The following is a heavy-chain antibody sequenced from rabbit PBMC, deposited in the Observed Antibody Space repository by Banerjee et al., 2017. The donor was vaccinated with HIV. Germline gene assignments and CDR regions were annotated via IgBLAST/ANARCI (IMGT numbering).Heavy chain of an antibody. D-gene: IGHD6-1*01. CDR2: IYVGSGGTT. V-gene: IGHV1S45*01. CDR1: GFSFSSSYW. CDR3: ARGFTSAAGYGYGRTFNL. J-gene: IGHJ4*01. Sequence: QEQLEESGGDLVKPEGSLTLTCTASGFSFSSSYWICWVRQAPGKGLEWIACIYVGSGGTTYYASWAKGRFTISKTSSTTVTLQMTSLTAADTATYFCARGFTSAAGYGYGRTFNLWGPGTLVTVS.